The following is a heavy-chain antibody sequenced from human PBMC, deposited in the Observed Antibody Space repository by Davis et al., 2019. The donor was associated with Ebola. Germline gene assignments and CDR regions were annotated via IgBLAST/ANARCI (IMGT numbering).Heavy chain of an antibody. J-gene: IGHJ4*02. CDR2: INHSGSS. D-gene: IGHD3-22*01. CDR1: GGSFKSYY. Sequence: MPGGSLRLSCAVYGGSFKSYYWNWIRQPPGKGLEWIGEINHSGSSKYNPSLKSRVTMSADTSKNQVSLKLSSVTAADTAVYYCAKEAETYYYDSSGYFTGRYFDYWGQGTLVTVSS. CDR3: AKEAETYYYDSSGYFTGRYFDY. V-gene: IGHV4-34*01.